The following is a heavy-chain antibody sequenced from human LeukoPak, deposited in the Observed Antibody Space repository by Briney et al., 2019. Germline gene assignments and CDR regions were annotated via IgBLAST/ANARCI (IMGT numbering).Heavy chain of an antibody. Sequence: PGGSLRLSCTGSGLTLRNYEMSWVRQAPGKGLEWVSSISSSSSYIYYADSVKGRFTISRDNAKNSLYLQMNSLRAEDTAVYYCARFWHGMDVWGQGTTVTVSS. D-gene: IGHD3-3*01. CDR2: ISSSSSYI. CDR1: GLTLRNYE. V-gene: IGHV3-21*04. J-gene: IGHJ6*02. CDR3: ARFWHGMDV.